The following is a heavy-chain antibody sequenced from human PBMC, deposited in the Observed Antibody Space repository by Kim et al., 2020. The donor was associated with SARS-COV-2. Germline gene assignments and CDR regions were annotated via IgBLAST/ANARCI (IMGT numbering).Heavy chain of an antibody. CDR2: IKQDGSEK. CDR1: GFTFSNYW. V-gene: IGHV3-7*01. J-gene: IGHJ4*02. D-gene: IGHD3-16*01. Sequence: GGSLRLSCAVSGFTFSNYWITWVRQAPGKGLEWVANIKQDGSEKHYVDSVEGRFTISRDNARNSLFLQMTSQRAEDTAVYYCARDLGNSGNDYYFDYWGQGALVAVSS. CDR3: ARDLGNSGNDYYFDY.